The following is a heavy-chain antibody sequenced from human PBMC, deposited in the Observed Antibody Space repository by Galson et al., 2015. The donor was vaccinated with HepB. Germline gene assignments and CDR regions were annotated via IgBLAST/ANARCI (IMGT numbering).Heavy chain of an antibody. V-gene: IGHV3-74*01. Sequence: SLRLSCAASGFTFSSYWMHWVRQAPGKGLVWVSRINSDGSSTSYADSVKGRFTISRDNSKNTLYLQMNSLRAEDTAVYYCAKDSSGYYSLFDYWGQGTLVTVSS. D-gene: IGHD3-22*01. CDR3: AKDSSGYYSLFDY. J-gene: IGHJ4*02. CDR2: INSDGSST. CDR1: GFTFSSYW.